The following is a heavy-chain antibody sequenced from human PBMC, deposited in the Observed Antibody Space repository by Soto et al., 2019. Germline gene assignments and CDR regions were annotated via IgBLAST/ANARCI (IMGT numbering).Heavy chain of an antibody. V-gene: IGHV1-18*01. CDR3: ASCSTDYGDDGLSLHY. Sequence: QVQLVQSGAEVKRPGASVKVSCKASGYTFTGYAFSWVRQAPGQGLEWMGWISAYSGHTIYSQKFQGRVTMTTDPSTTTTSMEVRSLGSDDTAVYYCASCSTDYGDDGLSLHYWGQGTLVTVSS. CDR2: ISAYSGHT. CDR1: GYTFTGYA. J-gene: IGHJ4*02. D-gene: IGHD4-17*01.